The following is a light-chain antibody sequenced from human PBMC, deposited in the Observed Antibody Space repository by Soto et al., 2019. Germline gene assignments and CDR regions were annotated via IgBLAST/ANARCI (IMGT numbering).Light chain of an antibody. CDR2: GAS. J-gene: IGKJ1*01. V-gene: IGKV1-27*01. CDR3: QKYDSAPRT. CDR1: EGIYIY. Sequence: DVQVTQCPASLSASVGDRINITCRASEGIYIYLAWYQQKPGQPPKLLINGASSLQSGVPSRFRGSGSGTEFTLTISSLQPEDVASYYCQKYDSAPRTSGQGTKVEIK.